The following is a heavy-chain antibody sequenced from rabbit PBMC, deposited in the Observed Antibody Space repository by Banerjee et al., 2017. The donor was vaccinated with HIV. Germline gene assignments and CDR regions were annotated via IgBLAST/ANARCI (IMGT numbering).Heavy chain of an antibody. Sequence: QSLEESGGDLVKPGASLTLTCKASGFTISSSYWICWVRQAPGKGLESIACIDGGSGGNTYYASWAKGRFTISKTSSTTVTLQMTSLTVADTATYFCARVPSGYGGYIYNLWGQGTLVTVS. J-gene: IGHJ4*01. CDR1: GFTISSSYW. D-gene: IGHD1-1*01. V-gene: IGHV1S40*01. CDR3: ARVPSGYGGYIYNL. CDR2: IDGGSGGNT.